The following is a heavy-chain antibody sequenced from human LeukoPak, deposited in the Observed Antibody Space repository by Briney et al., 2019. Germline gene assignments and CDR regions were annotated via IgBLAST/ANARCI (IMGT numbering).Heavy chain of an antibody. V-gene: IGHV1-69*13. J-gene: IGHJ4*02. CDR2: IIPIFGTA. CDR3: AAMVTSAY. CDR1: GGTFSSYA. D-gene: IGHD5-18*01. Sequence: PVASVKVSCKASGGTFSSYAISWVRQAPGQGLEWMGGIIPIFGTANYAQKFQGRVTITADESTSTAYMELSSLRSEDTAVYYRAAMVTSAYWGQGTLVTVSS.